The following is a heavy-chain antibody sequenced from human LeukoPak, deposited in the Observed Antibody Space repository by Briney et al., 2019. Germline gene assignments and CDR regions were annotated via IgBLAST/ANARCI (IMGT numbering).Heavy chain of an antibody. D-gene: IGHD6-13*01. Sequence: GGSLTLSCAASGFTFSTYAMSWVRQAPGKGLEWVSGVSASGGTTYYADSVKGRFTISRDNSKNTLYLQMNSLRAEDTAVYYCARVVYSSSSSDYWGQGTLVTVSS. V-gene: IGHV3-23*01. J-gene: IGHJ4*02. CDR3: ARVVYSSSSSDY. CDR1: GFTFSTYA. CDR2: VSASGGTT.